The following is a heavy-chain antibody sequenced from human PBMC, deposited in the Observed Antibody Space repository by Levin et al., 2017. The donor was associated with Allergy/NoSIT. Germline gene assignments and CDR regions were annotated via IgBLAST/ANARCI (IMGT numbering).Heavy chain of an antibody. D-gene: IGHD3-10*01. V-gene: IGHV3-11*01. CDR1: GFTFSDYY. J-gene: IGHJ4*02. CDR2: ISSSGSTI. CDR3: ARDLVGASVQGAYPPAGFDY. Sequence: GGSLRLSCAASGFTFSDYYMSWIRQAPGKGLEWVSYISSSGSTIYYADSVKGRFTLSRDNAKNSLYLQMNSLRAEDTAVYYCARDLVGASVQGAYPPAGFDYWGQGTLVTVSS.